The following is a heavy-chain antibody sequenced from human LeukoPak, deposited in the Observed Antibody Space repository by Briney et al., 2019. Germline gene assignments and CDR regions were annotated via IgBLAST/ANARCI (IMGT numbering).Heavy chain of an antibody. V-gene: IGHV4-34*01. CDR1: GGSFSGYY. CDR2: INHSGST. Sequence: PSETLSLTCAVYGGSFSGYYWSWIRQPPGKGLEWIGEINHSGSTNYNPSLKSRVTMSVDTSKNQFSLKLSSVTAADTAVYYCARDSGTTGEVKFDPWSQGTLVTVS. J-gene: IGHJ5*02. CDR3: ARDSGTTGEVKFDP. D-gene: IGHD3-10*01.